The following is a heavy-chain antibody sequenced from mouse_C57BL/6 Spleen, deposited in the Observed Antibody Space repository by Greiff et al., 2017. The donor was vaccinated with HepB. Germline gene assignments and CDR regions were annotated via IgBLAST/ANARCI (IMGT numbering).Heavy chain of an antibody. Sequence: VQLQQSGPELVKPGASVKIPCKASGYTFTDYNMDWVKQSHGKSLEWIGDINPNNGGTIYNQKFKGKATLTVDKSSSTAYMELRSLTSEDTAVYYCARSGGYSWYFDVWGTGTTVTVSS. CDR3: ARSGGYSWYFDV. CDR1: GYTFTDYN. V-gene: IGHV1-18*01. D-gene: IGHD2-3*01. CDR2: INPNNGGT. J-gene: IGHJ1*03.